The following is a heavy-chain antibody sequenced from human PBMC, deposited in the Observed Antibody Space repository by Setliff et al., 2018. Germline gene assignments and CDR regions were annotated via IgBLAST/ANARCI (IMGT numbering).Heavy chain of an antibody. Sequence: PSETLSLTCAVYGDSFSDYYWSWIRQTPGKGLEWVGSLSFAGDAYYNPSLKSRVTMSLDTSKNQFSLRVKSVTAADTALYSCARDPGFRSGTWALDNWGQGTLVTVSS. J-gene: IGHJ4*02. V-gene: IGHV4-34*01. CDR1: GDSFSDYY. CDR3: ARDPGFRSGTWALDN. D-gene: IGHD3-16*01. CDR2: LSFAGDA.